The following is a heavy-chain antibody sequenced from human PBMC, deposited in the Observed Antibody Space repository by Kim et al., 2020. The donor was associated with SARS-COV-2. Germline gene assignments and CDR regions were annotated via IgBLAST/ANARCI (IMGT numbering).Heavy chain of an antibody. Sequence: GGSLRLSCTASGFTFRSYAMSWVRQAPGKGLEWVSTISGVGGSTYYADSVKGRFTISRDNSKNTLYLQMNTLRAEDTAVHYCAKATLYDSSFPPNYYYGMDVWGQGTTVTVSS. CDR2: ISGVGGST. J-gene: IGHJ6*02. CDR1: GFTFRSYA. D-gene: IGHD3-22*01. V-gene: IGHV3-23*01. CDR3: AKATLYDSSFPPNYYYGMDV.